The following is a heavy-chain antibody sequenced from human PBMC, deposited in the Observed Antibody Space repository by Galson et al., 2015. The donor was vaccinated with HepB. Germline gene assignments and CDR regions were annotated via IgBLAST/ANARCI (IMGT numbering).Heavy chain of an antibody. CDR2: INPNSGGT. Sequence: SVKVSCKASGYTFTGYYMHWVRQAPGQGLEWMGWINPNSGGTNYAQKFQGRVTMTRDTSISTAYMELSRLRSDDTAVYYCARVARFLEWLRPYWYFDLWGRGTLVTVSS. J-gene: IGHJ2*01. CDR3: ARVARFLEWLRPYWYFDL. V-gene: IGHV1-2*02. D-gene: IGHD3-3*01. CDR1: GYTFTGYY.